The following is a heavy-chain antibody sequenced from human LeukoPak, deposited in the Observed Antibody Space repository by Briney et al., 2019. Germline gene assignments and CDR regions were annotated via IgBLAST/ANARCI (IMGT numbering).Heavy chain of an antibody. V-gene: IGHV1-46*01. D-gene: IGHD1-1*01. Sequence: GASVRVSCKASGYTFTSYYMHWVRQAPGQGLEWMGIINPSGGSTSYAQKFQGRVTMTRDTSTSTVYMELSSLRSEDTAVYYCARDAETGTGDYWGQGTLVTVSS. CDR1: GYTFTSYY. CDR3: ARDAETGTGDY. J-gene: IGHJ4*02. CDR2: INPSGGST.